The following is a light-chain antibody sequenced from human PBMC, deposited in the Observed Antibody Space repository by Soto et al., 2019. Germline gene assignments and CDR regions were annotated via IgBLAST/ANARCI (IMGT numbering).Light chain of an antibody. CDR3: GSYTSSSTYV. CDR2: DVS. J-gene: IGLJ1*01. V-gene: IGLV2-14*01. Sequence: QSVLTQPASVSGSPGQSITISCTGSSSDVGGYKYVSWYQQYPGKAPKLMIYDVSNRPSGVSNRFSGSKSGNTASLTISGLQAEDEADYYCGSYTSSSTYVFGTGTKLTVL. CDR1: SSDVGGYKY.